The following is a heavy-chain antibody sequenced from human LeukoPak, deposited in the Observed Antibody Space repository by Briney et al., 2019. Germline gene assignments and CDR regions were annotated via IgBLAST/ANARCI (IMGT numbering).Heavy chain of an antibody. CDR1: GLTISSYS. Sequence: GGSLRLSCAASGLTISSYSMNWVRQAPGKGLEWVAYISSSDRTISGSTIYYADSVKGRFTISRDNAKNSLYLQMNSLRAEDTAVYYCARDDYDSSTPYYFDYWGQGTLVTVSS. CDR2: ISSSDRTISGSTI. D-gene: IGHD3-22*01. CDR3: ARDDYDSSTPYYFDY. J-gene: IGHJ4*02. V-gene: IGHV3-48*04.